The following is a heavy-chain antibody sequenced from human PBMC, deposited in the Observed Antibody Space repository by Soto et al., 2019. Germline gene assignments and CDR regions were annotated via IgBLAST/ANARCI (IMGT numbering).Heavy chain of an antibody. CDR2: ISYDGSNK. D-gene: IGHD5-12*01. CDR3: AKNGATSYYYYCGMDV. J-gene: IGHJ6*02. CDR1: GFTFSSYG. V-gene: IGHV3-30*18. Sequence: QVQLVESGGGVVQPGRSLRLSCAASGFTFSSYGMHWVRQAPGKGLEWVAVISYDGSNKYYADSVKGRFTISRDNSKNTLYLQMNSLRAEDTGVYYCAKNGATSYYYYCGMDVWGQGNTVTVS.